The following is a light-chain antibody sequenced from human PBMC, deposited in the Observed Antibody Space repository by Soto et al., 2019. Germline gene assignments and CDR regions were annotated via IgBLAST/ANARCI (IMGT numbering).Light chain of an antibody. CDR2: AAS. Sequence: DIQMTQSPSSLSASVGDRVTITCRASQAVNNYLAWYQQKPGRAPKLLIYAASTLQSGDPSRFSGGGSGTDFTLTISSLQPEDVATYYCQKYNNGPPATFGPGTKV. CDR3: QKYNNGPPAT. V-gene: IGKV1-27*01. CDR1: QAVNNY. J-gene: IGKJ3*01.